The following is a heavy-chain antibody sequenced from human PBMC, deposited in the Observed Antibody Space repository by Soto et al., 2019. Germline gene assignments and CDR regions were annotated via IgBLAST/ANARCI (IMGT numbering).Heavy chain of an antibody. CDR3: TTEGGSVYDAFAI. Sequence: SVSNAWMNWVRQAPGKGLEWVGRIKSKTDGGTTDYAAPVKGRFTISRDDSKNTLYLQMNSLKTDDTAVYYCTTEGGSVYDAFAIWCQGTMVTVSS. J-gene: IGHJ3*02. CDR2: IKSKTDGGTT. D-gene: IGHD1-26*01. V-gene: IGHV3-15*07. CDR1: SVSNAW.